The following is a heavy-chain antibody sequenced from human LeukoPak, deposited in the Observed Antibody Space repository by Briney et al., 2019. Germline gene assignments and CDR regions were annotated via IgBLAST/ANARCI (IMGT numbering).Heavy chain of an antibody. CDR2: IIPIFGTA. J-gene: IGHJ4*02. CDR1: GYTFTSYT. D-gene: IGHD6-19*01. V-gene: IGHV1-69*06. Sequence: ASVKVSCKASGYTFTSYTIHWVRQAPGQRLEWMGGIIPIFGTANYAQKFQVRVTITADTSTSTAYMELSSLRSDDTAVYCCARGSRTGWYYFDYWGQGTLVTVSS. CDR3: ARGSRTGWYYFDY.